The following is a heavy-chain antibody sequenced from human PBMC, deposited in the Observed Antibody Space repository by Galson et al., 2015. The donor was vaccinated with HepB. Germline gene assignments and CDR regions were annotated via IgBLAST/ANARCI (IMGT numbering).Heavy chain of an antibody. V-gene: IGHV4-34*01. J-gene: IGHJ5*02. CDR2: INHSGST. CDR3: ARGYPRERWLQLTRITSSPGWVWFDP. D-gene: IGHD5-24*01. CDR1: GGSFSGYY. Sequence: SETLSLTCAVYGGSFSGYYWSWIRQPPGKGLEWIGEINHSGSTNYNPSLKSRVTISVDTSKNQFSLKLSSVTAADTAVYYCARGYPRERWLQLTRITSSPGWVWFDPWGQGTLVTVSS.